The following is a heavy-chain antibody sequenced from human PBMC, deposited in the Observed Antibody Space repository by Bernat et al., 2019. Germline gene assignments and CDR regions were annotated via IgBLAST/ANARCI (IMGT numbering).Heavy chain of an antibody. CDR2: IYYSGST. CDR1: GGSISSYY. CDR3: ARGGLRGDY. Sequence: QVQLQESGPGLVKPSETLSLTCTVSGGSISSYYWSWIRQPPGKGLEWIGYIYYSGSTNYNPSLKSRVTISVDTSKNQFSLKLSSVTAADTAVYYCARGGLRGDYWGQGTLATVSS. D-gene: IGHD5-12*01. V-gene: IGHV4-59*01. J-gene: IGHJ4*02.